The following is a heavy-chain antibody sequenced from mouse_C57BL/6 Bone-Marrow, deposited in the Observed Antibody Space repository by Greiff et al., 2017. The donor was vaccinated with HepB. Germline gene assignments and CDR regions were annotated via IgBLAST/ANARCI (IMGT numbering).Heavy chain of an antibody. J-gene: IGHJ4*01. D-gene: IGHD2-3*01. CDR1: GFNIKDDY. CDR2: IDPENGDT. Sequence: EVQLQQSGAELVRPGASVKLSCTASGFNIKDDYMHWVKQRPEQGLEWIGWIDPENGDTEYASKFQGKATITADTSSNTAYLQLSSLTSEDTAVYYCADGYYEVMDYWGQGTSVTVSP. V-gene: IGHV14-4*01. CDR3: ADGYYEVMDY.